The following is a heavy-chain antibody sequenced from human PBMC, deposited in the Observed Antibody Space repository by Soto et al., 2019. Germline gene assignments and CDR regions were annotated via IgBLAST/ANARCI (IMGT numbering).Heavy chain of an antibody. CDR2: IYYTGST. D-gene: IGHD3-22*01. CDR3: ARENGYSAFDI. CDR1: GASISSYY. V-gene: IGHV4-59*01. Sequence: LTCTVSGASISSYYWSWIRQPPGKGLEWIGYIYYTGSTNYNPSLKSRVTISVDTSKNQFSLKLSSVTAADTAVYYCARENGYSAFDIWGQGTMVT. J-gene: IGHJ3*02.